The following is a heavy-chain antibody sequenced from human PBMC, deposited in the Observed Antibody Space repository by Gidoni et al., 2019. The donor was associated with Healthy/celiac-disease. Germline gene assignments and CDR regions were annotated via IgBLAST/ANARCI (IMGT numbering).Heavy chain of an antibody. V-gene: IGHV3-33*01. Sequence: QVQLVESGGGVVQPGRSLRLSCAASGFTFSRHGMHWVRQAPGKGLEGVAVIWYDGSNKYYADSVKGRFTISRDNSKNTLYLQMNSLRAEDTAVYYCASEYYDILTGAYGMDVWGQGTTVTVSS. CDR3: ASEYYDILTGAYGMDV. CDR1: GFTFSRHG. CDR2: IWYDGSNK. J-gene: IGHJ6*02. D-gene: IGHD3-9*01.